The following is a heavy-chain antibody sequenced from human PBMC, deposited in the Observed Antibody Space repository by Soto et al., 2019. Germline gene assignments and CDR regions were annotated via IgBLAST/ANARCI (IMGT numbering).Heavy chain of an antibody. CDR3: ARSLGSSYESNWFDP. CDR2: IIPIFGTA. D-gene: IGHD5-18*01. V-gene: IGHV1-69*12. J-gene: IGHJ5*02. Sequence: QVQLVQSGAEVKKPGSSVKVSCKASGGTFSSYAISWVRQAPGQGLEWMGGIIPIFGTATYAQKFQGRVTITADESTSTDYMELGSLRSEDTAVYYCARSLGSSYESNWFDPWGQGTLVTVSS. CDR1: GGTFSSYA.